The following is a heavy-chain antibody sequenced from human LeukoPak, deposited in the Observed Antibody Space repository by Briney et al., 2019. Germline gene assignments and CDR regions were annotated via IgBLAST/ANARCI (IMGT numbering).Heavy chain of an antibody. Sequence: SETLSLTCAVYGGSLSGYYWSWIRQPPGKGLEWIGEINHSGSTNYNPSLKSRVTISVDTSKNQFSLKLSSVTAADTAVYYCARLAALYDRSTYYFDYWGQGTLVTVSS. V-gene: IGHV4-34*01. J-gene: IGHJ4*02. CDR3: ARLAALYDRSTYYFDY. D-gene: IGHD2-8*01. CDR1: GGSLSGYY. CDR2: INHSGST.